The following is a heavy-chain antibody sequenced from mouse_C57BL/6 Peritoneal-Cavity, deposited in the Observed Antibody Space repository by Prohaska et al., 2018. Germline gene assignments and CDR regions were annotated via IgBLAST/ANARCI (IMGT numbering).Heavy chain of an antibody. D-gene: IGHD2-1*01. J-gene: IGHJ1*03. CDR2: INSDGSAI. CDR1: GFTFSGFW. Sequence: VQPGGSRGLSCEGSGFTFSGFWMSWVRQTPGKTLEWIGDINSDGSAINYAPSIKNRFTIFRDKDKSTLYLQMSNVRSEDTATYFCMRYGNYWYFDVWGTGTTVTVSS. V-gene: IGHV11-2*01. CDR3: MRYGNYWYFDV.